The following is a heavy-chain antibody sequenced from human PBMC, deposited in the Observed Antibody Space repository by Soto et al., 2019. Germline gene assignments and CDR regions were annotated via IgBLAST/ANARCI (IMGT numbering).Heavy chain of an antibody. V-gene: IGHV3-23*01. Sequence: GGSLRLSCAASGFTFSSYAMSWVRQAPGKGLEWVSAISGSGGSTYYADSVKGRFTISRDNSKNTLYLQMNSLRAEDTAVYYCATTYDFWSGYYTLWGVDVWGKGTTVTVSS. CDR1: GFTFSSYA. J-gene: IGHJ6*04. CDR3: ATTYDFWSGYYTLWGVDV. CDR2: ISGSGGST. D-gene: IGHD3-3*01.